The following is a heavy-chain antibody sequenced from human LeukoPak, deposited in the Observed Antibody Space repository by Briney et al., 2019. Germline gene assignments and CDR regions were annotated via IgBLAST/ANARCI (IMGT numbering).Heavy chain of an antibody. Sequence: ASVKVSCKASGYTFTGYYMHWVRQAPGQGLEGMGWINPNSGGTNYAQKFQGRVTMTRDTSINTAYMELSRLRSDDTAVYYCARQGALVKGIDYWRQGTLVTVSS. V-gene: IGHV1-2*02. CDR2: INPNSGGT. CDR1: GYTFTGYY. D-gene: IGHD6-13*01. CDR3: ARQGALVKGIDY. J-gene: IGHJ4*02.